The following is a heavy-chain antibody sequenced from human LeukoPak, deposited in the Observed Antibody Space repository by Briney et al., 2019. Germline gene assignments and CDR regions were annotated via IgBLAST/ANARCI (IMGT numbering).Heavy chain of an antibody. J-gene: IGHJ6*02. CDR3: AKESKSNYYQYYGMDV. CDR2: ISSSSSII. CDR1: GFTFSNYN. V-gene: IGHV3-48*01. Sequence: PGGSLRLSCAASGFTFSNYNMNWVRQAPGKGLEWISYISSSSSIIYYADSVKGRFTISRDNSKNTLYLQMNSLRAEDTAVYYCAKESKSNYYQYYGMDVWGQGTTVTVSS.